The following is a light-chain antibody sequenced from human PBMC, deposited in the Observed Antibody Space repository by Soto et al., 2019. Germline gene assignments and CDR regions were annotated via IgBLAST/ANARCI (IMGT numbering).Light chain of an antibody. J-gene: IGKJ5*01. Sequence: EIGLSQSPSTLSLSPGERATLSCRASENVYSYLAWYRQAPGQPPSLLIYDASNRAADIPPRFSGSGSGTDFTLTISSLEPEDFAVYYCQQRTNWRITFGQGTRLEIK. CDR3: QQRTNWRIT. CDR2: DAS. V-gene: IGKV3-11*01. CDR1: ENVYSY.